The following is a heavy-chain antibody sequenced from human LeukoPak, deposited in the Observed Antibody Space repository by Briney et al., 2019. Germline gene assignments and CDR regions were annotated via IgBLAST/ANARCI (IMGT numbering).Heavy chain of an antibody. V-gene: IGHV4-30-4*01. CDR1: GGSISSGDYY. CDR2: IYYSGST. J-gene: IGHJ5*02. CDR3: ARAHQLLPAYNWFDP. D-gene: IGHD2-2*01. Sequence: PSETLSLTCTVSGGSISSGDYYWSWIRQPPGKGLEWIGYIYYSGSTYYNPSLESRVTISVDTSKNQFSLKLSSVTAADTAVYYCARAHQLLPAYNWFDPWGQGTLVTVSS.